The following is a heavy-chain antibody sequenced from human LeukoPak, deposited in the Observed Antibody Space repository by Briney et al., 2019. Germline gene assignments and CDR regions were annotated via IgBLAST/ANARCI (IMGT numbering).Heavy chain of an antibody. CDR2: ISSDGSNT. CDR3: AREYSSGQDPAFDI. J-gene: IGHJ3*02. V-gene: IGHV3-30*03. CDR1: GFTFISYG. D-gene: IGHD6-19*01. Sequence: GGSLRLSCAASGFTFISYGMHWVRQAPGKGLEWVAVISSDGSNTFYADSVKGRFTISRDNSKNTLYLQMNSLRAEDTAVYYCAREYSSGQDPAFDIWGQGTMVTVSS.